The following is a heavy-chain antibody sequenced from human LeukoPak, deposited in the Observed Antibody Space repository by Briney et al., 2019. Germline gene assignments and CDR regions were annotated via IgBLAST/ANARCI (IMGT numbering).Heavy chain of an antibody. CDR3: ARTYDTTLGIDY. CDR1: GYTFTGYY. J-gene: IGHJ4*02. CDR2: VNPNTGDT. V-gene: IGHV1-2*06. Sequence: ASVKVSCEASGYTFTGYYMHWVRQAPGRGLEWMGRVNPNTGDTNYAQRFQGRVTMTMDTSISTAYMELSRLRSDDTAVYYCARTYDTTLGIDYWGQGTLVTVSS. D-gene: IGHD3-16*01.